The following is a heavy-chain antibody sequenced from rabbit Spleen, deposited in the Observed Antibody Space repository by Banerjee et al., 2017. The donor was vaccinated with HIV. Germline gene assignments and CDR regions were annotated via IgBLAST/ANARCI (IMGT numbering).Heavy chain of an antibody. D-gene: IGHD4-1*01. CDR2: IDTGSSGFT. CDR3: VRDANTNGLCDFNL. Sequence: QSLEESGGGLVKPGASLTLTCKASGFSFSGDSYMCWVRQAPGKGLEWIVCIDTGSSGFTYFANWAKGRFTISKTSSTTVTLQMTSLTAADTATYFCVRDANTNGLCDFNLWGPGTLVTVS. J-gene: IGHJ4*01. CDR1: GFSFSGDSY. V-gene: IGHV1S40*01.